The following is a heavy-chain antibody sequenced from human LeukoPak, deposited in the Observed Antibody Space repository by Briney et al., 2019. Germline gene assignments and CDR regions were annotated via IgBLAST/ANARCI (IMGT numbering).Heavy chain of an antibody. CDR2: IYYTGNT. D-gene: IGHD5-18*01. Sequence: SETLSLTCSVSGDSITGYYWGWIRQPPGKGLEWIGNIYYTGNTYYNSSLKSRVTISLDTSKNQFSLKVISMTAADTAAYYCARDYQGGYGDKTVDYWGQGTLVTVSS. J-gene: IGHJ4*02. V-gene: IGHV4-39*07. CDR1: GDSITGYY. CDR3: ARDYQGGYGDKTVDY.